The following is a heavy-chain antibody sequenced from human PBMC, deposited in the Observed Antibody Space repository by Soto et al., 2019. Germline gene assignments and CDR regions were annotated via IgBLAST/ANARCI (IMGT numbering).Heavy chain of an antibody. CDR3: ARGRAATHHFDY. J-gene: IGHJ4*02. CDR1: GGSISSYY. V-gene: IGHV4-59*01. CDR2: IYYSGST. D-gene: IGHD6-13*01. Sequence: SETLSLTCTVSGGSISSYYWSWIRQPPGKGLEWIGYIYYSGSTNYNPSLKSRVTISVDTSKNQFSLKLSSVTAADTAVYYCARGRAATHHFDYWGQGTLVTVSS.